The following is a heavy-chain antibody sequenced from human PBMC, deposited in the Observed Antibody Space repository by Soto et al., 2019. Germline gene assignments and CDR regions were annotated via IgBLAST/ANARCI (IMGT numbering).Heavy chain of an antibody. CDR1: GGSIGSYY. J-gene: IGHJ4*02. Sequence: QVQLQESGPGLVKPSETLSLTCSVSGGSIGSYYWSWIRQPPGKGLEWIGYIYYSGSTNYNPSLKSLVTISVDTSKNQFSLKLSSVTAADTAVYYCARGGWRQIDYWGQGTLVTVSS. V-gene: IGHV4-59*08. CDR3: ARGGWRQIDY. D-gene: IGHD3-3*01. CDR2: IYYSGST.